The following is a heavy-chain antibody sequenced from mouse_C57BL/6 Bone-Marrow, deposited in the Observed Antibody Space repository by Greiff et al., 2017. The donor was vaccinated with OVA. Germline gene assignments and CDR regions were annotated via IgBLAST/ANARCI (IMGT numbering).Heavy chain of an antibody. CDR1: GYTFTSYW. CDR2: IYPGSGST. V-gene: IGHV1-55*01. Sequence: QVQLQQPGAELVKPGASVKMSCKASGYTFTSYWITWVKQRPGQGLEWIGDIYPGSGSTNYNEKFKSKAPLTVDTSSSTAYMQLSSLTSEDSAVYYCAREGSSSGCFADGGQGTLVTVSA. CDR3: AREGSSSGCFAD. J-gene: IGHJ3*01. D-gene: IGHD3-2*02.